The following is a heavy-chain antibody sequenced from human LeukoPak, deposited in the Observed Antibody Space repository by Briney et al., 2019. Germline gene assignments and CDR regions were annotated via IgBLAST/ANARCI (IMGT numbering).Heavy chain of an antibody. D-gene: IGHD3-16*01. J-gene: IGHJ3*02. CDR1: GYTFTGYY. CDR3: ARLRIMHDAFDI. V-gene: IGHV1-2*02. CDR2: TNPITDDT. Sequence: WASVKVSCKASGYTFTGYYMHWVRQAPGQGLEWMGWTNPITDDTNYAQKFQGRVTMTRDTSISTAYMELSRLTSDDTAVYYCARLRIMHDAFDIWGQGTMVTVSS.